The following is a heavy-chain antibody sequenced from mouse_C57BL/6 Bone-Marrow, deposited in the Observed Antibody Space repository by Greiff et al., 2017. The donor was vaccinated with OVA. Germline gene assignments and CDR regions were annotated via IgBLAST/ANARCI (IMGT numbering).Heavy chain of an antibody. Sequence: EVQGVESAGGLVQPGSSMKLSCTASGFTFSDYYMAWVRPVPEKGLEWVATINYDGGSTYYLDSLKGRFLISRDNAKNILYLQMSRLKSEDTATYYCARAAITGTGRAWFAYWGQGTLVTVSA. CDR2: INYDGGST. CDR3: ARAAITGTGRAWFAY. CDR1: GFTFSDYY. V-gene: IGHV5-16*01. J-gene: IGHJ3*01. D-gene: IGHD4-1*01.